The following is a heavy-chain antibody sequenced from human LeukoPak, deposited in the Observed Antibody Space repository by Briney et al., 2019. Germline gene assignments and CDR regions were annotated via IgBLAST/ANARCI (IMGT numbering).Heavy chain of an antibody. CDR3: ARDLHQLLFDY. D-gene: IGHD2-2*01. CDR2: ISSSSSYI. V-gene: IGHV3-21*01. J-gene: IGHJ4*02. Sequence: GGSLRLSCAASGFTFSSYSMNWVRQAPGKGLEWASSISSSSSYIYYADSVKGRFTISRDNAKNSLYLQMNSLRAEDTAVYYCARDLHQLLFDYWGQGTLVTVSS. CDR1: GFTFSSYS.